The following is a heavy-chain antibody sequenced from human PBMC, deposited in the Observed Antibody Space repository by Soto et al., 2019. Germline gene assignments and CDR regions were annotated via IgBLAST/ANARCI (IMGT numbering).Heavy chain of an antibody. V-gene: IGHV4-59*08. Sequence: QVQLQESGPGLVKPSETLSLSCSVSGGSISGHYWSWVRQTPGKGLEWIGYMYYSGSTKYNPSLKSRVTISGDKSKNHFSLRLTSVTAADTAVYYCARGPYYDLIWNYYYMDVWGKGTTVTVSS. CDR2: MYYSGST. CDR1: GGSISGHY. D-gene: IGHD3-16*01. J-gene: IGHJ6*03. CDR3: ARGPYYDLIWNYYYMDV.